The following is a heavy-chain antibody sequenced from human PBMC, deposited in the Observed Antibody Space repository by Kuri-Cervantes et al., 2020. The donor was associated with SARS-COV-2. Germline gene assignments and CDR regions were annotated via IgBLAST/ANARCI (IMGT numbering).Heavy chain of an antibody. D-gene: IGHD5-12*01. J-gene: IGHJ6*02. V-gene: IGHV1-3*02. Sequence: ASVKVSCKASGYTFTSYAMHWVRQAPGQRLEWMGWSNAGNGNTKYSQEFQGRVTITRDTSASTAYMELSSLRSDDTAVYYCARDHSVARTAYYYYGMDVWGQGTTVTVSS. CDR3: ARDHSVARTAYYYYGMDV. CDR2: SNAGNGNT. CDR1: GYTFTSYA.